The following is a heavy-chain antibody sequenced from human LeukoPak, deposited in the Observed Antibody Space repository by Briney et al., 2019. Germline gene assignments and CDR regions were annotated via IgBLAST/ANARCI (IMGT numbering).Heavy chain of an antibody. V-gene: IGHV4-34*01. CDR3: ASLVVVAATGAFDI. CDR2: INHSGST. D-gene: IGHD2-15*01. J-gene: IGHJ3*02. Sequence: PSETLSLTCAVYGGSFSGYYWSWIRQPPGKGLEWIGEINHSGSTNYNPPLKSRVTISVDTSKNQFSLKLSSVTAADTAVYYCASLVVVAATGAFDIWGQGTMVTVSS. CDR1: GGSFSGYY.